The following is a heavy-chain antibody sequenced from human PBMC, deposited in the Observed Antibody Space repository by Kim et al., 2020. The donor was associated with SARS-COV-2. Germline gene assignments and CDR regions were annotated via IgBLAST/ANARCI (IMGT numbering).Heavy chain of an antibody. CDR2: NT. D-gene: IGHD3-10*01. Sequence: NTNYAQTFQGRVAMTTDTSTNTAYMELWSLRSDDTAVYYCARGVYFDTWGQGTLVTVSS. J-gene: IGHJ4*02. V-gene: IGHV1-18*01. CDR3: ARGVYFDT.